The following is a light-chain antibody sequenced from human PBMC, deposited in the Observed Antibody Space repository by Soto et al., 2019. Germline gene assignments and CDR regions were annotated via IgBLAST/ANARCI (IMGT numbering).Light chain of an antibody. CDR3: TSYTSSSTLVV. Sequence: QSALTQPASVSGSPGQSITISCTGTSSDVGGYNYVSWYQHHPGKAPKLIIYEVGDRPSGVSSRFSGSKSGNTASLTISGLQAEDEADYYCTSYTSSSTLVVFGGGTKVTVL. V-gene: IGLV2-14*01. CDR2: EVG. CDR1: SSDVGGYNY. J-gene: IGLJ2*01.